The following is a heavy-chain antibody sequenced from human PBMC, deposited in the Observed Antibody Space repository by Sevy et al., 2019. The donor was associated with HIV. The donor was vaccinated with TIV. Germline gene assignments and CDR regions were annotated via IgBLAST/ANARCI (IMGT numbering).Heavy chain of an antibody. D-gene: IGHD6-19*01. V-gene: IGHV3-9*01. Sequence: GGSLRLSCAASGFTFDDYAMHWVRQAPGKGLEWVSGISWNSGSIGYADSVKGRFTISRDNAKNSLYLQMNSLGAEDTAFYYCAKIGVAGTNSAGPEDYFDYWGQGTMVTVSS. J-gene: IGHJ4*01. CDR3: AKIGVAGTNSAGPEDYFDY. CDR2: ISWNSGSI. CDR1: GFTFDDYA.